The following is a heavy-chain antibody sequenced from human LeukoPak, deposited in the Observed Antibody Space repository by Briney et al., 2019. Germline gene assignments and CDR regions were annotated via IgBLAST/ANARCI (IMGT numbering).Heavy chain of an antibody. CDR3: ARDLRQQLGGPTFDY. CDR2: ISSSSSYI. V-gene: IGHV3-21*01. Sequence: GGSLRLSCAASGFTFSNYSMNWVRQAPGKGLEWVSSISSSSSYIYYADSVKGRFTISRDNAKNSLYLQMNSLRAEDTAVYYCARDLRQQLGGPTFDYWGQGTLVTVSS. CDR1: GFTFSNYS. J-gene: IGHJ4*02. D-gene: IGHD6-13*01.